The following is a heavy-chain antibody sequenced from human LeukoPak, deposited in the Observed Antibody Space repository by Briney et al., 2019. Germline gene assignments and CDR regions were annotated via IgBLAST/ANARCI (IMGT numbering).Heavy chain of an antibody. CDR1: GGSINSYY. V-gene: IGHV4-59*01. J-gene: IGHJ6*03. Sequence: SETLSLTCTVSGGSINSYYWSWIRQPPGKGLEWIGYIFYRGSTNYNPSLKSRVTISLDTSENQFSLRLSSVTAADTAVYYCATRQRGDLTKNRLHPSKNYFYMDVWGKGTTVTISS. CDR3: ATRQRGDLTKNRLHPSKNYFYMDV. CDR2: IFYRGST. D-gene: IGHD3-10*01.